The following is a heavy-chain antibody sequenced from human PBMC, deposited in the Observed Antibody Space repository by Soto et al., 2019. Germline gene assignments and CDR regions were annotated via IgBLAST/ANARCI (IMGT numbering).Heavy chain of an antibody. D-gene: IGHD3-9*01. Sequence: GASVKVSCKASGYTFTGYYMHWVRQAPGQGLEWMGWINPNSGGTNYAQKFQGWVTMTRDTSISTAYMELSRLRSDDTAVYYCARGPTTIFTLGGAFDIWGQGTMVTVSS. J-gene: IGHJ3*02. CDR1: GYTFTGYY. CDR3: ARGPTTIFTLGGAFDI. CDR2: INPNSGGT. V-gene: IGHV1-2*04.